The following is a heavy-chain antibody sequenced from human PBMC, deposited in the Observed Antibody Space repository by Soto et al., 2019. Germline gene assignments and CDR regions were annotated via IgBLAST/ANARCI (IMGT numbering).Heavy chain of an antibody. CDR1: GFSFSSRGVG. V-gene: IGHV2-5*02. CDR3: AHPSYSNSFLFFDY. D-gene: IGHD6-6*01. CDR2: IYWDDDK. Sequence: QITLKESGPTLVSPTQTLTLTCTFSGFSFSSRGVGVGWIRQPPGKALEWLALIYWDDDKRYSPSLKSRLTITKDTSNNQVVLTMTNMDPVDTATYYCAHPSYSNSFLFFDYWGQGALVTVSS. J-gene: IGHJ4*02.